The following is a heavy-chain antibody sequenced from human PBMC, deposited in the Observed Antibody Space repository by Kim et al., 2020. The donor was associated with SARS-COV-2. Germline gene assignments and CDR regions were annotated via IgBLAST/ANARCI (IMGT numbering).Heavy chain of an antibody. CDR2: ST. D-gene: IGHD6-13*01. Sequence: STYYADSVKGRFTISRDNSKNTLYLQMNGLRAEDTAVYYCARFPPAAGDYWGQGTLVTVSS. J-gene: IGHJ4*02. CDR3: ARFPPAAGDY. V-gene: IGHV3-53*01.